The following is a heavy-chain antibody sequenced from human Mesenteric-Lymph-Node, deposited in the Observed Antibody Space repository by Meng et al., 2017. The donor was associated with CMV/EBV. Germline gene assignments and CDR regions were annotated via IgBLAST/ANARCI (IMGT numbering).Heavy chain of an antibody. D-gene: IGHD2-21*01. J-gene: IGHJ4*02. CDR2: IKSKAYGETT. CDR1: GSIFGDYA. Sequence: GESLKISCTTSGSIFGDYAMSWVRQAPGKGLEWVGIIKSKAYGETTEYAASVKDRLAISRDNSKGVAYLQMDGLRAEDTGVYHCPRGHMMRETDDWGQGTLVTVSS. CDR3: PRGHMMRETDD. V-gene: IGHV3-49*04.